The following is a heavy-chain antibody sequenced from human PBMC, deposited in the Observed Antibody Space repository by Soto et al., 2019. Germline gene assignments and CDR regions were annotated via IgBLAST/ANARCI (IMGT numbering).Heavy chain of an antibody. CDR1: GGSISSGDYY. Sequence: SETLSLTCTVSGGSISSGDYYWSWIRQPPGKGLEWIGYIYYSGSTYYNPSLKSRVTISVDTSKNQFSLKLSSVTAADTAVYYCASTEGGRDYYGMDVWGQGTTVTVSS. D-gene: IGHD3-16*01. J-gene: IGHJ6*02. CDR2: IYYSGST. V-gene: IGHV4-30-4*01. CDR3: ASTEGGRDYYGMDV.